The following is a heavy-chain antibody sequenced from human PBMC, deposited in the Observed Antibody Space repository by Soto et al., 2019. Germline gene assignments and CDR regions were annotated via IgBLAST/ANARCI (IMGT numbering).Heavy chain of an antibody. CDR1: GYTFTSYG. Sequence: QVQLVQSGAEVKKPGASVKVSCKASGYTFTSYGISWVRQAPGQGLEWMGWISAYNGNTNYAQKLQGRVTITTDTSTSTAYMELRSLRSDDTAVYYCARDTVGGFWSGYYINYYYYGMDVWGQGTTVTVSS. CDR3: ARDTVGGFWSGYYINYYYYGMDV. J-gene: IGHJ6*02. D-gene: IGHD3-3*01. CDR2: ISAYNGNT. V-gene: IGHV1-18*04.